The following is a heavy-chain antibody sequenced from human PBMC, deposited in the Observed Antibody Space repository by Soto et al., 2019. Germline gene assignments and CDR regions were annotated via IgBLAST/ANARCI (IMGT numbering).Heavy chain of an antibody. J-gene: IGHJ6*02. CDR2: IYYSGDT. D-gene: IGHD3-10*01. CDR3: ARRGVRGVLYGMDV. Sequence: SATLSLTCTLSGASSLPSTTYAPDCIRQTPGKGLQWIGSIYYSGDTYYNPSLKSRLTISVDTSKNQFSLKLNSVTAADTAVYYCARRGVRGVLYGMDVWGQGTTVT. V-gene: IGHV4-39*01. CDR1: GASSLPSTTY.